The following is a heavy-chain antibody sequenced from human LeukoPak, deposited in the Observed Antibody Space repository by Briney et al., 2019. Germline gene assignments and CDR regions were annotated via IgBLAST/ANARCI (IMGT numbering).Heavy chain of an antibody. CDR1: GGTFSSYA. Sequence: SVKVSCRASGGTFSSYAISWVRQAPGQGLEWMGRIIPIFGTANYAQKFQGRVTITTDESTSTAYMELSSLRSEDTAVYYCARSYYDSSGYFQHWGQGTLVSVSS. V-gene: IGHV1-69*05. D-gene: IGHD3-22*01. CDR3: ARSYYDSSGYFQH. J-gene: IGHJ1*01. CDR2: IIPIFGTA.